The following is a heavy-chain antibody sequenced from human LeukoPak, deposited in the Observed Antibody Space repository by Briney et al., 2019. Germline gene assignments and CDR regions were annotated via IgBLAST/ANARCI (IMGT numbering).Heavy chain of an antibody. CDR2: IYYSGST. CDR3: ARGGGGGYFDL. CDR1: GGSVSSYY. Sequence: PSETLSLTCTVSGGSVSSYYWSWIRQPPGKGLDWIGYIYYSGSTNYNPSLKSRVTISVDMSKNQFSLKLNSVTAAGTAVYYCARGGGGGYFDLWGRGTLVTVSS. D-gene: IGHD3-10*01. J-gene: IGHJ2*01. V-gene: IGHV4-59*02.